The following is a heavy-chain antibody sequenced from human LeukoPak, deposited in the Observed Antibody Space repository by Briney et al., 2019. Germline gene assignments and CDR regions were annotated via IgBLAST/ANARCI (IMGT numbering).Heavy chain of an antibody. J-gene: IGHJ5*02. CDR3: ARGWYSSGWYYWFDP. D-gene: IGHD6-19*01. Sequence: SETLSLTCTVSGGSISSSSYYWGWIRQPPGKGLEWIGSIYYSGSTYYNPSLKSRVTISVDTSKNQFSLKLSSGTAADTAMYYCARGWYSSGWYYWFDPWGQGTLVTVSS. V-gene: IGHV4-39*01. CDR2: IYYSGST. CDR1: GGSISSSSYY.